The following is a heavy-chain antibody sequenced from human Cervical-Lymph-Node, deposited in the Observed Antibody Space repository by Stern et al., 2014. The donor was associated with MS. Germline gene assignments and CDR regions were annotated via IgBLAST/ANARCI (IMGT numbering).Heavy chain of an antibody. Sequence: QLLLQESGPGLVKPSETLSLTCTVSGGSTSSTNYYWGWIRQPPGKGLEWIASISHSGSSYSIPSLKSRLTISIDTSKNQFSLKLISVTAADTAVYYCASLNGSGSYPDYWGQGTLVIVSS. V-gene: IGHV4-39*01. CDR3: ASLNGSGSYPDY. CDR2: ISHSGSS. CDR1: GGSTSSTNYY. D-gene: IGHD3-10*01. J-gene: IGHJ4*02.